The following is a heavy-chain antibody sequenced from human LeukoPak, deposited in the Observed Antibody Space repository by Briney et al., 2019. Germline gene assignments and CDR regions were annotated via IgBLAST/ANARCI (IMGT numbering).Heavy chain of an antibody. J-gene: IGHJ6*03. V-gene: IGHV4-59*01. D-gene: IGHD3-10*01. Sequence: SETLSLTCTVSGGSISSYYWSWIRQPPGKGLDWIGYISYPGSTNYNPSLNGRVTISIDTSKNQFSLKLSSVTAADTAVYYCARGVGELLSYYYYYYMDVWAKGPRSPSP. CDR3: ARGVGELLSYYYYYYMDV. CDR1: GGSISSYY. CDR2: ISYPGST.